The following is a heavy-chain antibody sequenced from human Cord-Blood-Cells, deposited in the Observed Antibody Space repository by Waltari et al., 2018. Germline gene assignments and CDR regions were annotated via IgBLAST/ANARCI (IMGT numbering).Heavy chain of an antibody. CDR2: IYYSGST. D-gene: IGHD1-26*01. CDR1: GGSISSSSYY. Sequence: QLQLQESGPGLVKPSETLSLTCTVSGGSISSSSYYWGWIRQPPGKGLEGIGSIYYSGSTYYNPALKSRVTISVDTSKNQFSLKLSSVTAADTAVYYCASHGSSRHFDYWGQGTLVTVSS. CDR3: ASHGSSRHFDY. V-gene: IGHV4-39*01. J-gene: IGHJ4*02.